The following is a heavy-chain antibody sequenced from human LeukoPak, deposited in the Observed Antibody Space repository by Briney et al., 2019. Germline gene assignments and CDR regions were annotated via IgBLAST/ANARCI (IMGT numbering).Heavy chain of an antibody. D-gene: IGHD3-16*01. V-gene: IGHV1-8*01. J-gene: IGHJ4*02. Sequence: ASVKVSCKASGYTFTSYDINWVRQATGQGLEWMGWMNPNSGNTGYAQKFQGRVTMTGNTSISTAYMELSSLRSEDTAVYYCARWGGLNPNGADGNWGQGTLVTVSS. CDR2: MNPNSGNT. CDR3: ARWGGLNPNGADGN. CDR1: GYTFTSYD.